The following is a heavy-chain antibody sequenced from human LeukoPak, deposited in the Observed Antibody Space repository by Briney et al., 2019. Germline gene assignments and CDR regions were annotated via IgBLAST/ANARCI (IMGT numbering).Heavy chain of an antibody. J-gene: IGHJ4*02. Sequence: SETLSLTCAVYGGSFSGYYWSWIRQPPGKGLEWIGEINHSGSTNYNPSLKSRVTMSLDTPKKQFSLKLRSVTAADTAVYYCAREDSSGPLDYWGQGTLVTVSS. V-gene: IGHV4-34*01. CDR3: AREDSSGPLDY. CDR1: GGSFSGYY. D-gene: IGHD6-19*01. CDR2: INHSGST.